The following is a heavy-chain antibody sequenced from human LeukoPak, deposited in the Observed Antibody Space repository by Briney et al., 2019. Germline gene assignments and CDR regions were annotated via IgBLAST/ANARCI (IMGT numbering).Heavy chain of an antibody. J-gene: IGHJ5*02. CDR3: ARGNTIFGVPGFDP. D-gene: IGHD3-3*01. CDR1: GGSISSYY. Sequence: SETLSLTCTVSGGSISSYYRSWIRQPPGKGLEWIGYIYYSGSTNYNPSLKSRVTISVDTSKNQFSLKLSSVTAADTAVYYCARGNTIFGVPGFDPWGQGTLVTVSS. CDR2: IYYSGST. V-gene: IGHV4-59*01.